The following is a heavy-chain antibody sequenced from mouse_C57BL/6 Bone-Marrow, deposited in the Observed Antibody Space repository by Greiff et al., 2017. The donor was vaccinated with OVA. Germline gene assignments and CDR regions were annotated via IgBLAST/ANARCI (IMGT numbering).Heavy chain of an antibody. J-gene: IGHJ3*01. CDR3: TSFYYYGRAWFAY. CDR1: GYTFTSYW. CDR2: IYPGNSDT. V-gene: IGHV1-5*01. Sequence: VQLQQSGPVLARPGASVKMSCKTSGYTFTSYWMHWVKQRPGQGLEWIGAIYPGNSDTSYNQKFKGKAKLTAVTSASTAYMELSSLTNEDSAVYYCTSFYYYGRAWFAYWGQGTLVTVSA. D-gene: IGHD1-1*01.